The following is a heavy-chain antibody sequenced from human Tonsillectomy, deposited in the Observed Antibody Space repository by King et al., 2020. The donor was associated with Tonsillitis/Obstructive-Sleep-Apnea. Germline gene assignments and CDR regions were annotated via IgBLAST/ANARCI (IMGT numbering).Heavy chain of an antibody. J-gene: IGHJ5*02. CDR3: ARGSRPDP. CDR2: INPNSGDT. D-gene: IGHD3-10*01. V-gene: IGHV1-2*02. CDR1: GYTFIGYY. Sequence: QLVQSGAEVKKPGASVKVSCKASGYTFIGYYIHWVRQAPGQGLECMGWINPNSGDTNYAQKFQGRVTMTGDTSISTAYMELSRLRSDDTAVYYCARGSRPDPWGQGTLVTVSS.